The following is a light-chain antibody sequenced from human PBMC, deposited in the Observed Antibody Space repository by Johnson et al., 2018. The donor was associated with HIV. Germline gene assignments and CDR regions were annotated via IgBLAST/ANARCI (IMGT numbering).Light chain of an antibody. V-gene: IGLV1-51*01. J-gene: IGLJ1*01. CDR1: SPNIGINY. Sequence: QSVLTQPPSVSAPSGQKVTISCSGSSPNIGINYVSWYQQLPGTAPKVLIYENNKRPSGIPDRFSGSKSGTSATLAITGLQTGDEADYYCGTWDNSLNGYVFGTGTKVTVL. CDR2: ENN. CDR3: GTWDNSLNGYV.